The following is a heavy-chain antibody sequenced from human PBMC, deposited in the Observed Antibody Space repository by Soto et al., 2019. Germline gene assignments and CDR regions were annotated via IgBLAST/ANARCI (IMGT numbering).Heavy chain of an antibody. D-gene: IGHD2-2*01. CDR3: AHGGCSSTSCYFDYYGMDV. CDR2: IIPIFGTA. CDR1: GGTFSSYA. V-gene: IGHV1-69*13. Sequence: SVKVSCKASGGTFSSYAISWVRQAPGQGLEWMGGIIPIFGTANYAQKFQGRVTITADESTSTAYMELSSLRSEDTAVYYCAHGGCSSTSCYFDYYGMDVWGQGTTVTVSS. J-gene: IGHJ6*02.